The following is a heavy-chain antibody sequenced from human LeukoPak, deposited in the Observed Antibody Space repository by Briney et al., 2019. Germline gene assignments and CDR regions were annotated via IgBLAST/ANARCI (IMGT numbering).Heavy chain of an antibody. Sequence: GESLRLSCAASGITFSNYAMSWVRQAPGKGLEWVSSIGGSGATTFYADSVKGRFTISRDISKNTLYLQMGSLRAEDTAIYYCAKGGIKRFGLVPDWFNPWGQGTLVAVSS. CDR1: GITFSNYA. D-gene: IGHD3-9*01. J-gene: IGHJ5*02. CDR3: AKGGIKRFGLVPDWFNP. CDR2: IGGSGATT. V-gene: IGHV3-23*01.